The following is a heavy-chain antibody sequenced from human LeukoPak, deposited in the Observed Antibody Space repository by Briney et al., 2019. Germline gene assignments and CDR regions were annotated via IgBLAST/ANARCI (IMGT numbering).Heavy chain of an antibody. CDR2: IYYSGST. V-gene: IGHV4-39*07. J-gene: IGHJ4*02. Sequence: SETLSLTCTVSGGSISSSSYYWGWIRQPPGKGLEWIGSIYYSGSTYYNPSLKSRVTISVDTSKNQFSLKLSSVTAADTAVYYCARGSGYSYGGPDDYWGQGTLVTVSS. CDR1: GGSISSSSYY. D-gene: IGHD5-18*01. CDR3: ARGSGYSYGGPDDY.